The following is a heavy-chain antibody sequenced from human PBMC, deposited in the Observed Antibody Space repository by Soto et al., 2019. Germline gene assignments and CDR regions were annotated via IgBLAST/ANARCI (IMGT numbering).Heavy chain of an antibody. CDR1: GGSISSYY. V-gene: IGHV4-59*01. Sequence: SETLSLTCTVSGGSISSYYWSWIRQPPGKGLEWIGYIYYSGSTNYNPSLKSRVTISVDTSKNQFALKLSSVTAADTAVYYCARETGDTYGSGPRHWFDPWGQGTLVTVSS. CDR3: ARETGDTYGSGPRHWFDP. J-gene: IGHJ5*02. D-gene: IGHD3-10*01. CDR2: IYYSGST.